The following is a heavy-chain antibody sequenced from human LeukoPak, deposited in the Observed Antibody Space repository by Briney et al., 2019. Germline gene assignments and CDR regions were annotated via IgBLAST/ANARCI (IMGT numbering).Heavy chain of an antibody. CDR3: ARGRGSSGWPGGAFDI. D-gene: IGHD6-19*01. Sequence: SETLSPTCTVSGGSISSSSYYWGWIRQPPGKGLEWIGSIYYSGSTYYNPSLKSRVTISVDTSKNQFSLKLSSVTAADTAVYYCARGRGSSGWPGGAFDIWGQGTMVTVSS. J-gene: IGHJ3*02. V-gene: IGHV4-39*01. CDR1: GGSISSSSYY. CDR2: IYYSGST.